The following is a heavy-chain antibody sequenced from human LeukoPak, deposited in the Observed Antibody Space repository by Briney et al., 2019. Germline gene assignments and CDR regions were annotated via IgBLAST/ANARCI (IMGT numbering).Heavy chain of an antibody. V-gene: IGHV4-38-2*02. Sequence: PSETLSLTCTVSGYSISSSYYWGWIRQPPGKGLEWIGSIYYSGSTYYNPSLKSRVTISVDTSKNQFSLKLSSVTAADTAVYYCARVGQLGRSYFDYWGQGTLVTVSS. CDR1: GYSISSSYY. CDR2: IYYSGST. D-gene: IGHD6-6*01. J-gene: IGHJ4*02. CDR3: ARVGQLGRSYFDY.